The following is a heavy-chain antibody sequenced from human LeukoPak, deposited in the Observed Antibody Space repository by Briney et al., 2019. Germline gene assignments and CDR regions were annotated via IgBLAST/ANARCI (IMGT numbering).Heavy chain of an antibody. CDR3: AREPAASDY. J-gene: IGHJ4*02. V-gene: IGHV3-7*03. CDR2: IKQDGSEK. CDR1: GFTFSSYW. D-gene: IGHD2-2*01. Sequence: GVLRLSCAVSGFTFSSYWMSWVRQAPGKGLEWVANIKQDGSEKYYVDSVKGRFTISRDNAKNSLYLQMNSLRAEDTAVYYCAREPAASDYWGQGTLVTVSS.